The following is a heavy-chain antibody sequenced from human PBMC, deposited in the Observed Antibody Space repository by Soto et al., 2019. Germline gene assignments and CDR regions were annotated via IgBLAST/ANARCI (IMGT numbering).Heavy chain of an antibody. J-gene: IGHJ4*02. Sequence: GSLRLSCEASGFTFNNAWMNWVRQAPGKGLEWIGLIRSEPDGGTADYAAPVKGRFTISRDDSKNTLYLQMNSLKTEDTAVYYCTTVSLLLWFGESDYWGQGTLVTV. V-gene: IGHV3-15*01. D-gene: IGHD3-10*01. CDR2: IRSEPDGGTA. CDR1: GFTFNNAW. CDR3: TTVSLLLWFGESDY.